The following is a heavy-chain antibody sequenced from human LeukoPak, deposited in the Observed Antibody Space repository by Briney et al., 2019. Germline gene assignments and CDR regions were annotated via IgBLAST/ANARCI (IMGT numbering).Heavy chain of an antibody. CDR3: ATAQVYRSSCDDH. CDR1: GFTLSSYV. D-gene: IGHD6-13*01. J-gene: IGHJ5*02. V-gene: IGHV3-30-3*02. CDR2: ISYDGSNK. Sequence: GGSLSPSCAASGFTLSSYVMHWVCQAPGKGLEWVAVISYDGSNKYYADSVKGRFTISRDNSKNTLYLQMNTLRAEDTAVYYCATAQVYRSSCDDHWGRETLVTVFS.